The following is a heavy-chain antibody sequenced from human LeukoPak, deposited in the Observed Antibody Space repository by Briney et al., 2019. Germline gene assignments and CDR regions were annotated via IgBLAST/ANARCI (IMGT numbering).Heavy chain of an antibody. J-gene: IGHJ4*02. CDR2: ISWNSGSI. V-gene: IGHV3-9*01. Sequence: GGSLRLSCAASGFTFDDYAMHWVRQAPGKGLEWVSGISWNSGSIGYADSVKGRFTISRDNAKNSLYLQMNSLRAEDTAVYYCAKDRLWFGELCDYWGQGTLVTVSS. D-gene: IGHD3-10*01. CDR1: GFTFDDYA. CDR3: AKDRLWFGELCDY.